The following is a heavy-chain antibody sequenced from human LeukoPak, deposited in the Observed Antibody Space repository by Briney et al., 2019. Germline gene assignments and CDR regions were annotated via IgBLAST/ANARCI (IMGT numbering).Heavy chain of an antibody. J-gene: IGHJ4*02. CDR3: ANMPGGSY. Sequence: SETLSLTCAVYGGSFSGYYWSWIRQPPGKGLEWIGEINHSGSTNYNPSLKSRVTISVDTSKNQFSLKLSSVTAADTAVYYCANMPGGSYWGQGTLVTVSS. CDR2: INHSGST. CDR1: GGSFSGYY. V-gene: IGHV4-34*01. D-gene: IGHD3-16*01.